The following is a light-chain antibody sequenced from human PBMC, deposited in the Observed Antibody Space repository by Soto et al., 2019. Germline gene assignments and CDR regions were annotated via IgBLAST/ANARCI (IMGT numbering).Light chain of an antibody. V-gene: IGKV3-15*01. CDR1: QSVSNN. Sequence: EIVMTQSPATLSVSPGGRATVPCRASQSVSNNLAWYQQKPGQAPSLLIYGASTRATGIPARFSGSGYGTEFTLTISSLEPEDFAVYYCQQRSNWITFGPGTKVDIK. CDR3: QQRSNWIT. J-gene: IGKJ3*01. CDR2: GAS.